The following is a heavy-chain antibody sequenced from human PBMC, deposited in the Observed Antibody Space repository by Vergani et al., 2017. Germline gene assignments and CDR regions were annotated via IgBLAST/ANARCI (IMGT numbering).Heavy chain of an antibody. CDR1: GFTFSNAW. Sequence: EVQLVESGGGLVKPGGSLRLSCAASGFTFSNAWMSWVRQAPGKGLEWVGRIKSKTDGGTTDYAAPVKGRFTISRDDSKNTLYLQMNSLKTEDTAVYYCTTGLHDENKEQQLVCSYWGQGTWSPSPQ. V-gene: IGHV3-15*01. D-gene: IGHD6-13*01. J-gene: IGHJ4*02. CDR2: IKSKTDGGTT. CDR3: TTGLHDENKEQQLVCSY.